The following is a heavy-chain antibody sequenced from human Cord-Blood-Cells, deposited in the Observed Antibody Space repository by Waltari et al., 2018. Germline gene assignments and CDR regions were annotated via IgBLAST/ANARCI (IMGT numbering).Heavy chain of an antibody. J-gene: IGHJ3*02. CDR3: ARDIGFWSGYHNPGAFDI. Sequence: QVQLVQTGAEVKKTGASVKVSCKASGYTFTSYGISWVRQAPGQGLEWMGWISAYNGNTNYAQKLQGRVTMTTDTSTSTAYMGLRSLRSDDTAVYYCARDIGFWSGYHNPGAFDIWGQGTMVTVSS. CDR1: GYTFTSYG. CDR2: ISAYNGNT. D-gene: IGHD3-3*01. V-gene: IGHV1-18*01.